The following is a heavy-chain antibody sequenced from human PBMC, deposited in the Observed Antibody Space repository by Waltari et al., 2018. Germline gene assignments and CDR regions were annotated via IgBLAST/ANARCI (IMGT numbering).Heavy chain of an antibody. D-gene: IGHD1-26*01. J-gene: IGHJ2*01. Sequence: QVHLQVSGPGLVTPSETLSLTCAVSDYSISSGFSWGWLRQPPGKGLAWSGSINHSGSTFYNPSLKSRVTISVDTALNHFSLKLNSVTATDTAVYYCARQGGYINVWWEDFWYFDHWGRGTLVTVSS. CDR2: INHSGST. CDR3: ARQGGYINVWWEDFWYFDH. V-gene: IGHV4-38-2*01. CDR1: DYSISSGFS.